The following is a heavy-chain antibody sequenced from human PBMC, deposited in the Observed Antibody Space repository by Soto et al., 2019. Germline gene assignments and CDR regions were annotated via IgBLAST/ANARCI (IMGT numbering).Heavy chain of an antibody. CDR3: ARGNPIFDSSGSAFDY. Sequence: QLHLQESGPGLVKPSQTLSLTCTVSGGSISSHSNYWSWIRQHPGKGLEWIGYIYYDGRTYFNPSLQSRLSMSVDTSENQFSLKLSSLTAADTAVYFCARGNPIFDSSGSAFDYWGPGTLVTVSS. CDR2: IYYDGRT. J-gene: IGHJ4*02. D-gene: IGHD3-22*01. V-gene: IGHV4-31*03. CDR1: GGSISSHSNY.